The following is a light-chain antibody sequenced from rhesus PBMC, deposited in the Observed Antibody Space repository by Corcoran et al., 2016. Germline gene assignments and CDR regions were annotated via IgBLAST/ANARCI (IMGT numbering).Light chain of an antibody. CDR3: RQYGSSPYS. Sequence: DIQMTQSPSSLSASVGDTVTITCRASQSISSWVAWYQQKPGKAPKLLIDKASTLQSGVPSRFSGDGSWTDFTLTLRSLQSGDFATYYCRQYGSSPYSFGPGTKV. CDR2: KAS. V-gene: IGKV1-22*01. CDR1: QSISSW. J-gene: IGKJ2*01.